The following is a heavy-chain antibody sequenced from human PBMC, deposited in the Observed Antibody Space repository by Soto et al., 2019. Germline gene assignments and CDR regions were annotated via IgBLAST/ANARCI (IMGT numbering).Heavy chain of an antibody. CDR3: ARGGIFGIAVAGRGNWFDP. CDR2: INHSGST. J-gene: IGHJ5*02. D-gene: IGHD6-19*01. Sequence: SETLSLTCAVYGGSFSCYYWSWIRQPPGKGLEWIGEINHSGSTNYNPSLKSRVTISVDTSKNQFSLKLSSVTAADTAVYYCARGGIFGIAVAGRGNWFDPWGQGTLVTVSS. CDR1: GGSFSCYY. V-gene: IGHV4-34*01.